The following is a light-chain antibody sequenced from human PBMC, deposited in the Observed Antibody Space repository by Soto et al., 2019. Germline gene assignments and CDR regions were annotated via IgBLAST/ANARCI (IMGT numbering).Light chain of an antibody. CDR3: QKRSNWPPV. CDR2: DAS. J-gene: IGKJ4*01. Sequence: EIVLTQSPATLSLSPGERATLSCRASQSVSSYLAWYQQKPGQAPRLLIYDASNRATGIPARFSGSGSGTDFTLHISSLEPEDFAVYYGQKRSNWPPVLGGGPKVEMK. CDR1: QSVSSY. V-gene: IGKV3-11*01.